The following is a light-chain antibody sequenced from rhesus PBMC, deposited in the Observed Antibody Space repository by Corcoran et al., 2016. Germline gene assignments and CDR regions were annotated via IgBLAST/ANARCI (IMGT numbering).Light chain of an antibody. CDR1: QGISNW. J-gene: IGKJ3*01. Sequence: DVQMTQSPSSLSASVGDRVTITCRASQGISNWLAWYQQKPGKAPKPLIYKAFILQSGDPSRFSGSGSGTQFTLPISSLQPEDFATYYCQQYDSAPFTFGPGSKLDVK. V-gene: IGKV1-21*01. CDR3: QQYDSAPFT. CDR2: KAF.